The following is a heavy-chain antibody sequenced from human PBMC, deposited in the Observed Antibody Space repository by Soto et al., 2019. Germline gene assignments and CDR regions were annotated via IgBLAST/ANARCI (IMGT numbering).Heavy chain of an antibody. CDR1: GGTFSSYA. CDR3: ARGLRDYDILTGYYYYYGMDV. Sequence: ASVKVSCKASGGTFSSYAISWVRQAPGQGLEWMGGIIPIFGTANYAQKFQGRVTITADESTSTAYMELSSLRSEDTAVYYCARGLRDYDILTGYYYYYGMDVWGQGTTVTVSS. V-gene: IGHV1-69*13. J-gene: IGHJ6*02. D-gene: IGHD3-9*01. CDR2: IIPIFGTA.